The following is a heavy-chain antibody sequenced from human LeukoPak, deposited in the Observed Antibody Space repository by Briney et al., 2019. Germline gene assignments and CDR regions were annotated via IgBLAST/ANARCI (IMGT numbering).Heavy chain of an antibody. CDR2: INPNSGST. Sequence: ASVKVSCKASGYTFTGYFMHWVRQAPGQGLEWMGWINPNSGSTNYAQKFQGRVTMTRDTSINTAYMELSRLRSDDTAVYYCARGALYYDILTGSTPRGYFDYWGQGTLVTVSS. V-gene: IGHV1-2*02. CDR1: GYTFTGYF. D-gene: IGHD3-9*01. J-gene: IGHJ4*02. CDR3: ARGALYYDILTGSTPRGYFDY.